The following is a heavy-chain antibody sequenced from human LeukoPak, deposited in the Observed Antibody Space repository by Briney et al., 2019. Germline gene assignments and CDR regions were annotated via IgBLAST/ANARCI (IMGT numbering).Heavy chain of an antibody. CDR3: ARAGTDFAAYYFDY. CDR2: IYSGGST. CDR1: GFTVSSNY. D-gene: IGHD1-14*01. J-gene: IGHJ4*02. V-gene: IGHV3-53*01. Sequence: PGGSLRLSCAASGFTVSSNYMSWVRQAPGKGLEWVSVIYSGGSTYCADSVKGRFTISRDNAKNSLYLQMNSLRAEDTAVYYCARAGTDFAAYYFDYWGQGTLVTVSS.